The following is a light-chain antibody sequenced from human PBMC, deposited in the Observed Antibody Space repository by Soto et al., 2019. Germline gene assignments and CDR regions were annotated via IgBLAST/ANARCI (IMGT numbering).Light chain of an antibody. J-gene: IGLJ1*01. CDR1: SSDVGDY. Sequence: QSALTQPASVSGSPGQSITIYCPGTSSDVGDYVSWYQHHPDKAPKVMIYDVSSRPSGVSNRFSGSKSGGSASLTISGLQAEDEAEYYCSSFISGDTPFYVFATGTKVTVL. CDR2: DVS. V-gene: IGLV2-14*03. CDR3: SSFISGDTPFYV.